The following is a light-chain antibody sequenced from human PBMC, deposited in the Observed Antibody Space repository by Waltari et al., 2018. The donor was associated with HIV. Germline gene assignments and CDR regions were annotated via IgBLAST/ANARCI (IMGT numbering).Light chain of an antibody. CDR2: DAS. CDR3: QQANXXPHT. J-gene: IGKJ2*01. CDR1: QFISTS. V-gene: IGKV1-12*01. Sequence: DIQMTQSPSSMSASVGDEVTITCRATQFISTSLAWYQQRPNRAPKLLIFDASRLQSXAPSRFSGRGSGTQFTLTINSLQPEDVATYYCQQANXXPHTFGQGT.